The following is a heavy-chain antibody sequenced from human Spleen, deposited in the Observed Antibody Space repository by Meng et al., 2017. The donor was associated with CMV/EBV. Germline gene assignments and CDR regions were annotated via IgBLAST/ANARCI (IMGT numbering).Heavy chain of an antibody. D-gene: IGHD3-10*01. CDR1: GFTFSSYA. Sequence: ASGFTFSSYAMRWGRQAPGKGLEWVSSISSSSSYIYYADSVKGRFTISRDNAKNSLYLQMNSLRAEDTAVYYCARDHGGSGSYGFDYWGQGTLVTVSS. V-gene: IGHV3-21*01. J-gene: IGHJ4*02. CDR3: ARDHGGSGSYGFDY. CDR2: ISSSSSYI.